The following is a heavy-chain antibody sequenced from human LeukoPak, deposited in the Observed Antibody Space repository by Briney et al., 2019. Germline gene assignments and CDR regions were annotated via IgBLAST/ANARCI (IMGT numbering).Heavy chain of an antibody. CDR2: ISSSSSTI. V-gene: IGHV3-48*01. CDR3: ARGAWRGYDFWSGQIDY. J-gene: IGHJ4*02. D-gene: IGHD3-3*01. Sequence: GGSLRLSCAASGFTFSSYSMNWARQAPGKGLEWVSYISSSSSTIYYADSVKGRFTISRDNAKNSLYLQMNSLRAEDTAVYYCARGAWRGYDFWSGQIDYWGQGTLVTVSS. CDR1: GFTFSSYS.